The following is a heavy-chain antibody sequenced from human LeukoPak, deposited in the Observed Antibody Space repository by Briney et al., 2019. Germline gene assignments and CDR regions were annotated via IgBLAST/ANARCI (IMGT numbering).Heavy chain of an antibody. CDR1: GGTFSSYA. CDR2: IIPIFGTA. Sequence: SVKVSCKASGGTFSSYAISWVRQAPGQGPEWMGGIIPIFGTANYAQKFQGRVTITTDESMSTAYMELSSLRSEDTAVYYCASVIGPGDSWELRRHAFDIWGQGTMVTVSS. J-gene: IGHJ3*02. CDR3: ASVIGPGDSWELRRHAFDI. V-gene: IGHV1-69*05. D-gene: IGHD1-26*01.